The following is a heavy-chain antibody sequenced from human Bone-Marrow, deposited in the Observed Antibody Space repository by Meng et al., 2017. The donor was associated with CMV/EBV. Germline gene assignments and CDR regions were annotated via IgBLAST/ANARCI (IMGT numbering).Heavy chain of an antibody. CDR1: GFTFSSYA. J-gene: IGHJ6*01. D-gene: IGHD6-13*01. CDR3: ARAQPRGGQQHPSYYYGLDV. Sequence: GESLKISCAASGFTFSSYALHWVRQAPGKGLEWVAVISYDGSDKYYADSVKGRFTISRDNSKTTLYLQMNSLRAEDTAVYYCARAQPRGGQQHPSYYYGLDVWGQGTTVTVYS. CDR2: ISYDGSDK. V-gene: IGHV3-30*04.